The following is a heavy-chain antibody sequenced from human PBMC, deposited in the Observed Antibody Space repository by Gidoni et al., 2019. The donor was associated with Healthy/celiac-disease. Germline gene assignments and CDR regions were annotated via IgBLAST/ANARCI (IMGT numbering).Heavy chain of an antibody. CDR2: INAGNGNT. D-gene: IGHD6-6*01. J-gene: IGHJ4*02. Sequence: QVQLVQSGAEVKKPGASVKVSCKASGYTFTSYAMHWVRQAPGQRLEWMGWINAGNGNTKYSQKFQGRVTITRDTSASTAYMELSSLRSEDTAVYYCARDSQYSSSSDSFDYWGQGTLVTVSS. CDR3: ARDSQYSSSSDSFDY. V-gene: IGHV1-3*01. CDR1: GYTFTSYA.